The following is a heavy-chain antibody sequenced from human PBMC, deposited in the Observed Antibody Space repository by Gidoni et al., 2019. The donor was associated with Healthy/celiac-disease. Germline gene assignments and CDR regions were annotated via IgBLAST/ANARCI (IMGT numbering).Heavy chain of an antibody. CDR1: GFTFSSYS. J-gene: IGHJ5*02. Sequence: EVQLVESGGDLVKPGGSLRLSCAASGFTFSSYSMNWVRQAPGKGLEWVSSISSSSSYIYYTDSVKGRFTISRDNAKNSLYLQMNSLRAEDTAVYYCARGSIAVRGWFDPWGQGTLVTVSS. V-gene: IGHV3-21*01. CDR2: ISSSSSYI. D-gene: IGHD6-6*01. CDR3: ARGSIAVRGWFDP.